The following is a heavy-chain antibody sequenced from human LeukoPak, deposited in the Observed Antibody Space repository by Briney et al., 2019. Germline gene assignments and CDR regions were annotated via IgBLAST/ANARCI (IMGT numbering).Heavy chain of an antibody. J-gene: IGHJ4*02. D-gene: IGHD3-22*01. CDR3: ARGSGYYDSSGYYYHYFDY. CDR2: IIPIFGTA. V-gene: IGHV1-69*05. CDR1: GGTFSSYA. Sequence: SVRVSCKASGGTFSSYAISWVRQAPGQGLEWMGGIIPIFGTANYAQKFQGRVTITTDESTSTAYMELSSLRSEDTAVYYCARGSGYYDSSGYYYHYFDYWGQGTLVTVSS.